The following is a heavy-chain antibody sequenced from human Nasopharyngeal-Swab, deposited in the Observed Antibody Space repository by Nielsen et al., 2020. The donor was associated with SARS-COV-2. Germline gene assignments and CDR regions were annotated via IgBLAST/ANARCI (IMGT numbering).Heavy chain of an antibody. V-gene: IGHV3-23*01. J-gene: IGHJ4*02. CDR3: AKDGGGWYTSGWYYFDY. D-gene: IGHD6-19*01. CDR1: GFAFSSYA. Sequence: GGSLRLSCAASGFAFSSYAMSWVRQTPGKGLEWVSSFSGSSGKTYYADYVKGRFTISRDTPKNTLYLQMNSLRADDTAVYYCAKDGGGWYTSGWYYFDYWGQGTLVTVSS. CDR2: FSGSSGKT.